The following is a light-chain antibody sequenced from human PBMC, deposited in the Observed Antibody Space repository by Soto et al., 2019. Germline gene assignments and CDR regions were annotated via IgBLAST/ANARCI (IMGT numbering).Light chain of an antibody. V-gene: IGLV2-14*01. CDR3: SSYTRSSTRV. CDR2: EVS. CDR1: SSDVGAYNS. Sequence: QSALTQPASVSGSPGQSITISCTGTSSDVGAYNSVSWYQQHPGKAPKLMIYEVSNRPSGVSNRFSGSKSGNTASLTISGLQAEDEADYYCSSYTRSSTRVFGSGNRSP. J-gene: IGLJ1*01.